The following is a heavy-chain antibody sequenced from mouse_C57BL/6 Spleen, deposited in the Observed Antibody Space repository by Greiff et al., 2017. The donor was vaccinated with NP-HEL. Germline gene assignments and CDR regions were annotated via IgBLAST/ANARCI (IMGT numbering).Heavy chain of an antibody. D-gene: IGHD2-4*01. CDR1: GYTFTDYY. CDR2: INPNNGGT. J-gene: IGHJ2*01. Sequence: EVQLQQSGPELVKPGASVKISCKASGYTFTDYYMNWVKQSHGKSLEWIGDINPNNGGTSYNQKFKGKATLTVDKSSSTAYIELRSLTSEDSAVYYCARGYDYDCFDYWGQGTTLTVSS. V-gene: IGHV1-26*01. CDR3: ARGYDYDCFDY.